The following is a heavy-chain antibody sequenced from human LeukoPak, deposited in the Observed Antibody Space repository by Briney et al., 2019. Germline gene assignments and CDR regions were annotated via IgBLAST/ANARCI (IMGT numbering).Heavy chain of an antibody. D-gene: IGHD2-15*01. Sequence: SETLSLTCAVYGGSFSGYYWSWIRQPPGKGLEWIGEINHSGSTNYNPSLKSRVTISVDTSKNQFSLKLSSVTAADTAVYYCARSMGRYCSGGSCYSILGYWGQGTLVTVSS. CDR3: ARSMGRYCSGGSCYSILGY. CDR2: INHSGST. V-gene: IGHV4-34*01. CDR1: GGSFSGYY. J-gene: IGHJ4*02.